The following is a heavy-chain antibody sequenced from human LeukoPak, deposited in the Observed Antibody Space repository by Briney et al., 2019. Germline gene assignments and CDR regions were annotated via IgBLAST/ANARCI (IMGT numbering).Heavy chain of an antibody. CDR2: IYHSGRT. D-gene: IGHD6-19*01. J-gene: IGHJ3*02. Sequence: SETLSLTCAVSGGSISSSNWWSWVRQPPGKGLEWIGEIYHSGRTNYTPSLKSRVTISVDKSKNQLSLKLSSVTAADTAVYYCARVRPRQWDAFDIWGQGTMVTVSS. CDR1: GGSISSSNW. CDR3: ARVRPRQWDAFDI. V-gene: IGHV4-4*02.